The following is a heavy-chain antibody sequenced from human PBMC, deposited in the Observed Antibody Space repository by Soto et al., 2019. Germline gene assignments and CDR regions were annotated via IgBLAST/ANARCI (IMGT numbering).Heavy chain of an antibody. CDR1: GFTFSSYA. V-gene: IGHV3-30-3*01. CDR2: ISYDGSNK. J-gene: IGHJ4*02. D-gene: IGHD6-19*01. CDR3: ARDRVVAGIGEVDY. Sequence: QVQLVESGGGVVQPGRSLRLSCAASGFTFSSYAMHWVRQAQGEGLEWVAVISYDGSNKYYGDSVKGRFTISRDNSKNTLYLQMNSLRVEDTAVYYCARDRVVAGIGEVDYWGQGTLVTVSS.